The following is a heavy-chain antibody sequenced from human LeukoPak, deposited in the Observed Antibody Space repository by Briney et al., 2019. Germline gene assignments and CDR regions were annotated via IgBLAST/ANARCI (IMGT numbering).Heavy chain of an antibody. D-gene: IGHD3-22*01. CDR2: INTNTGNP. CDR3: ARTLRYYYDSSGWDDFDP. CDR1: GYTFTSYA. J-gene: IGHJ5*02. Sequence: ASVKVSCKASGYTFTSYAMNWVRQAPGQGLEWMGWINTNTGNPTYAQGFTGRFVFSLDTSVSTAYLQISSLKAEDTAVYYCARTLRYYYDSSGWDDFDPWGQGTLVTVSS. V-gene: IGHV7-4-1*02.